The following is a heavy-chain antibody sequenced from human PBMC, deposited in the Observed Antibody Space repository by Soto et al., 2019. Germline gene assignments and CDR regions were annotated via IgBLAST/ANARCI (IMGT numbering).Heavy chain of an antibody. CDR2: ISGSGDST. CDR1: GFTFSSYA. Sequence: GGSLRLSCAASGFTFSSYAMSWVRQAPGKGLEWVSTISGSGDSTYYADSVKGRFTISRDNSRNTLYLQMNSLRAEDPAVYYCAKGEVVALYYYYYMDVWGKGTTVTVSS. CDR3: AKGEVVALYYYYYMDV. D-gene: IGHD2-15*01. J-gene: IGHJ6*03. V-gene: IGHV3-23*01.